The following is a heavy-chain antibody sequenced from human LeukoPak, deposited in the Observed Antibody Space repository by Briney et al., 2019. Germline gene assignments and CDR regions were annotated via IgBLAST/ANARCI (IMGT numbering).Heavy chain of an antibody. J-gene: IGHJ4*02. D-gene: IGHD3-3*01. CDR3: ARLETNDFWSGYPYLYYFDY. CDR2: IYPGDSDT. CDR1: GSSFTSYW. Sequence: GESLKISCKGSGSSFTSYWIGWVRQLPGKGLEWMGIIYPGDSDTRYSPSFQGQVTISADKSSSTAYLQWSSLKASDTAMYYCARLETNDFWSGYPYLYYFDYWGQGTLVTVSS. V-gene: IGHV5-51*01.